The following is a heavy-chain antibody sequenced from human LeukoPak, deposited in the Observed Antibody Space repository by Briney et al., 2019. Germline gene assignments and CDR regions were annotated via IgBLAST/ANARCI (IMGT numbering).Heavy chain of an antibody. V-gene: IGHV4-34*01. CDR3: ARSAYYDILTGYYIPPNYFDY. CDR2: INHSGST. Sequence: PSETLSLTCAVYGGSFSGYYWSWIRQPPGKGLEWIGEINHSGSTNYNPSLKSRVTKSVDTSKNQFSLKLSSVTAADTAVYYCARSAYYDILTGYYIPPNYFDYWGQGTLVTVSS. J-gene: IGHJ4*02. CDR1: GGSFSGYY. D-gene: IGHD3-9*01.